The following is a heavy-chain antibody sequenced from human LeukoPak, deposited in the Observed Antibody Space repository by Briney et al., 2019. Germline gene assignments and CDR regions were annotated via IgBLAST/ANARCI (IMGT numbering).Heavy chain of an antibody. CDR2: INAGNGNT. J-gene: IGHJ5*02. D-gene: IGHD6-19*01. Sequence: GASVKVSCKASGYTFTSYAMHWVHQAPGQRLEWMGWINAGNGNTKYSQEFQGRVTITRDTSASTAYMELSSLRSEDMAVYYCARDAGSGWYLSNWFDPWGQGTLVTVSS. CDR1: GYTFTSYA. CDR3: ARDAGSGWYLSNWFDP. V-gene: IGHV1-3*03.